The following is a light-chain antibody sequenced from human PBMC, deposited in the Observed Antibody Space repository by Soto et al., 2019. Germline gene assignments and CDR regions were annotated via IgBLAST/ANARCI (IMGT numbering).Light chain of an antibody. CDR2: DAS. V-gene: IGKV3-15*01. CDR1: QSISSN. J-gene: IGKJ1*01. Sequence: EIVMTQSPATLSVSPGERATLSCRASQSISSNLAWYHEKPGQAPRLLIYDASTRATGIPARFSGSGSGTEFILTISSLQSEDFAVYYCQQYNNWPPWTFGQGTKVDI. CDR3: QQYNNWPPWT.